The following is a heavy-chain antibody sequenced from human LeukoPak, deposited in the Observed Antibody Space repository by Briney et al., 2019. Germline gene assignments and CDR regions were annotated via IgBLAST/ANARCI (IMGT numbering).Heavy chain of an antibody. Sequence: GGSLRLSCAASGFTFSSYWMYWVRQAPGKGLVWVSRINSDGSSTSYADSVKGRFTISRDNAKNTLWLQMNSLGAEDTAVYYCAKDIGYSSSWANYFDYWGQGTLVTVSS. CDR1: GFTFSSYW. D-gene: IGHD6-13*01. CDR2: INSDGSST. V-gene: IGHV3-74*01. CDR3: AKDIGYSSSWANYFDY. J-gene: IGHJ4*02.